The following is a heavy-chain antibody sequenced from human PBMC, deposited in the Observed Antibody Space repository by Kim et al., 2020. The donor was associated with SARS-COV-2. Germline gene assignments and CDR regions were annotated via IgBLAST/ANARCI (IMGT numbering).Heavy chain of an antibody. D-gene: IGHD3-22*01. CDR2: INPSGGST. CDR1: GYTFTSYY. J-gene: IGHJ1*01. Sequence: ASVKVSCKASGYTFTSYYMHWVRQAPGQGLEWMGIINPSGGSTSYAQKFQGRVTMTRDTSTSTVYMELSSLRSEDTAVYYCARDGSSGYYLGEVYFQHWGQGTLVTVSS. V-gene: IGHV1-46*01. CDR3: ARDGSSGYYLGEVYFQH.